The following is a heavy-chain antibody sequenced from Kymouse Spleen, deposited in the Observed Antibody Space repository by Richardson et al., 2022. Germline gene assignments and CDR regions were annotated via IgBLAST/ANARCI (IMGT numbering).Heavy chain of an antibody. V-gene: IGHV3-30*18. Sequence: QVQLVESGGGVVQPGRSLRLSCAASGFTFSSYGMHWVRQAPGKGLEWVAVISYDGSNKYYADSVKGRFTISRDNSKNTLYLQMNSLRAEDTAVYYCAKDWATGTLDVWGQGTTVTVSS. CDR1: GFTFSSYG. CDR3: AKDWATGTLDV. J-gene: IGHJ6*02. CDR2: ISYDGSNK. D-gene: IGHD1-1*01.